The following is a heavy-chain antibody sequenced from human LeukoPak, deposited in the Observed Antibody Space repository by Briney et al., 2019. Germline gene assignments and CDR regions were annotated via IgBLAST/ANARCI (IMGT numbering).Heavy chain of an antibody. CDR3: ARAPYSQWELLGRFDY. V-gene: IGHV3-23*01. J-gene: IGHJ4*02. CDR2: ISGSGGST. CDR1: GFTFSSYG. Sequence: GGTLRLSCAASGFTFSSYGMSWVRQAPGKGLEWVSAISGSGGSTYYADSVKGRFTISRDNARNSLYLQMSSLRSEDTAVYYCARAPYSQWELLGRFDYWGQGTLVTVSS. D-gene: IGHD1-26*01.